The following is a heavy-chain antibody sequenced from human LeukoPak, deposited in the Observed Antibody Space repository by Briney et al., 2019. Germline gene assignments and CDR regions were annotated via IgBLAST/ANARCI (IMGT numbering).Heavy chain of an antibody. V-gene: IGHV3-49*03. D-gene: IGHD4-17*01. CDR1: GFTFGDYA. Sequence: GGSLRLSCTASGFTFGDYAMSWFRQAPGKGLEWVGFIRSKAYGGTTEYAASVKGRFTISRDDSKSIAYLQMNSLKTEDTAVYYCTHNHDYGDLYFDDWGQGTLVTVSS. CDR2: IRSKAYGGTT. CDR3: THNHDYGDLYFDD. J-gene: IGHJ4*02.